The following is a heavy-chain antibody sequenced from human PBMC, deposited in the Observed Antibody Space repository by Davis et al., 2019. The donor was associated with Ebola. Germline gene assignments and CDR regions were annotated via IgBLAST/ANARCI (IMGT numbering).Heavy chain of an antibody. V-gene: IGHV3-74*01. Sequence: GESLKISCAASGVTFRSNWMQWVRQAPGKGLVWVSRINSDGSSTSYADSVKGRFTISRDNAKNTLYLQMNSLRAEDTAVYYCARGQQLVLAYGMDVWGKGTTVTVSS. CDR2: INSDGSST. J-gene: IGHJ6*04. CDR3: ARGQQLVLAYGMDV. CDR1: GVTFRSNW. D-gene: IGHD6-13*01.